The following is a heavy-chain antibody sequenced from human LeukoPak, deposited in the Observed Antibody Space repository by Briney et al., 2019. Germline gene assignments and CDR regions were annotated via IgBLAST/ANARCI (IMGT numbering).Heavy chain of an antibody. CDR1: GFTFSSYW. V-gene: IGHV3-7*01. D-gene: IGHD3-22*01. Sequence: GGSLRLSCAASGFTFSSYWMSWVRQAPGKGLEWVANIKQDGSEKYYVDSVKGRFTISRDNAKNSLYLQMNSLRAEDTAVYYCARDLVDYYDSSGYRSDAFDIWGQGTMVTVSS. CDR2: IKQDGSEK. J-gene: IGHJ3*02. CDR3: ARDLVDYYDSSGYRSDAFDI.